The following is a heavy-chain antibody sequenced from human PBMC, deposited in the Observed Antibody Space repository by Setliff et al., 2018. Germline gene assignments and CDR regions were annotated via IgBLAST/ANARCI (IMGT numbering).Heavy chain of an antibody. V-gene: IGHV4-61*01. J-gene: IGHJ6*03. D-gene: IGHD6-19*01. CDR1: GGSVSSGSYY. CDR2: IYYSGST. CDR3: ARGETSSGWYIYYYYYMDA. Sequence: SETLSLTCTVSGGSVSSGSYYWSWIRQPPGKGLEWIGYIYYSGSTNYNPSLKSRVTISVDTSKNQFSLKLSSVTAADTAVYYCARGETSSGWYIYYYYYMDAWGKGTTVTVSS.